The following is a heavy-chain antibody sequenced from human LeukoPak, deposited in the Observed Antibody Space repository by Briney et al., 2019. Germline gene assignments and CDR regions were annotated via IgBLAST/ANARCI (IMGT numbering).Heavy chain of an antibody. J-gene: IGHJ3*02. D-gene: IGHD3-10*01. CDR3: ARANWGGTDAFDI. CDR2: IYYSGST. Sequence: SETLSLTCTVSGGSISSSSYYWGWIRQPPGKGLEWIGSIYYSGSTYYNPSLKSRVTISVDTSKNQFSLKLSSVTAADTAVYYCARANWGGTDAFDIWGQGTMVTVSS. V-gene: IGHV4-39*07. CDR1: GGSISSSSYY.